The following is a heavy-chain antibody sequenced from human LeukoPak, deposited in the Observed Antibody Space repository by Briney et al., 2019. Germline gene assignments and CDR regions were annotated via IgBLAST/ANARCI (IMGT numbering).Heavy chain of an antibody. Sequence: GGSLRLSCAASGFTFSTYSMTWVRQAPGKGLEWVANIRYDGSEKYYVDSVKGRFTISRDNAKNSLYLQMNSLRAEDTAVYYCARDSDGSGWYYFDYWGQGTLVTVSS. D-gene: IGHD6-19*01. CDR2: IRYDGSEK. CDR1: GFTFSTYS. J-gene: IGHJ4*02. CDR3: ARDSDGSGWYYFDY. V-gene: IGHV3-7*03.